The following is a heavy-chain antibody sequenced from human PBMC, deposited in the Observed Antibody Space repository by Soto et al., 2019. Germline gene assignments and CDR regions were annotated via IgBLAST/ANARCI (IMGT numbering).Heavy chain of an antibody. J-gene: IGHJ6*02. CDR3: ARLSRLTGYPEHYYYYGIDV. D-gene: IGHD3-9*01. CDR2: TYYRSKWYN. V-gene: IGHV6-1*01. Sequence: SQTLSLTCAISGGSVSSNSAAWNWIRQSPSRGLEWLGRTYYRSKWYNDYAVSVKSRITINPDTSKNQFSLQLNSVTPEDTAVYYCARLSRLTGYPEHYYYYGIDVWGQGTTVTVSS. CDR1: GGSVSSNSAA.